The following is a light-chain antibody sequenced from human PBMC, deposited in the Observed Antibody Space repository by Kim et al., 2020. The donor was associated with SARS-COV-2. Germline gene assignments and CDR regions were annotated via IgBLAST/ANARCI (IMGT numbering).Light chain of an antibody. CDR2: YDS. CDR3: QVWDLSSGV. J-gene: IGLJ1*01. V-gene: IGLV3-21*01. CDR1: NIGSKS. Sequence: SYELTQPPSVSVAPGKTARITCGGNNIGSKSVHWYQQKPGQAPVLVIYYDSDRPSGIPERFSGSNSGNTAILTISRVEAGDEADYYCQVWDLSSGVFGTGTKVTVL.